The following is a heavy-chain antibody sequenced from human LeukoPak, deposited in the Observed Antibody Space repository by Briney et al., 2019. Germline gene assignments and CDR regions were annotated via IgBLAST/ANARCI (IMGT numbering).Heavy chain of an antibody. CDR1: GFTVSSNY. D-gene: IGHD1-26*01. CDR3: ARDEWELLPFDI. V-gene: IGHV3-30-3*01. CDR2: ISYDGSNK. J-gene: IGHJ3*02. Sequence: GGSLRLSCAASGFTVSSNYMSWVRQAPGKGLEWVAVISYDGSNKYYADSVKGRFTISRDNSKNTLYLQMNSLRAEDTAVYYCARDEWELLPFDIWGQGTMVTVSS.